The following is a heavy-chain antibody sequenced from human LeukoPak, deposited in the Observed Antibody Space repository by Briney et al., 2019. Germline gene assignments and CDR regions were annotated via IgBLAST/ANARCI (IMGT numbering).Heavy chain of an antibody. J-gene: IGHJ4*02. CDR3: ARTLTIAVAGTPYPYYFDY. Sequence: PGGSLRLSCAASGFTFSSYAMHWVRQAPGKGLEWVAVISYDGSNKYYADSVKGRFTISRDNSKNTLYLQMNSLRAEDTAVYYCARTLTIAVAGTPYPYYFDYWGQGTLVTVSS. V-gene: IGHV3-30-3*01. D-gene: IGHD6-19*01. CDR2: ISYDGSNK. CDR1: GFTFSSYA.